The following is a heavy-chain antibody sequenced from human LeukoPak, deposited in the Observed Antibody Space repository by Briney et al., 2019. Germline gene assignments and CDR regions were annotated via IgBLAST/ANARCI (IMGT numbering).Heavy chain of an antibody. V-gene: IGHV4-61*02. CDR2: IYTSGST. Sequence: SETLSLTCTVSGGSISSGSYYWSWIRQPAGKGLEWIGRIYTSGSTNYNPSLKSRVTISVDTSKNQFSLKLSSVTAADTAVYYCARDGGTYDSSGYYYFWFDHWGQGTLVTVSS. J-gene: IGHJ5*02. CDR1: GGSISSGSYY. D-gene: IGHD3-22*01. CDR3: ARDGGTYDSSGYYYFWFDH.